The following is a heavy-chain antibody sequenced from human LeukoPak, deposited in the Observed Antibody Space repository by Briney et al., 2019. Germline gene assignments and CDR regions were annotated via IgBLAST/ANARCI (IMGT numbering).Heavy chain of an antibody. CDR3: AHPRVAEPD. J-gene: IGHJ4*02. CDR1: GFTFSSYG. Sequence: GGSLRLSCVASGFTFSSYGMNWVRQAPGKGLEWVSYISSSVSTKYYTDSVKGRFTISRDNSKNTLYLQMNSLRAEDTAVYYCAHPRVAEPDWGQGTLVTVSS. CDR2: ISSSVSTK. D-gene: IGHD2-15*01. V-gene: IGHV3-48*01.